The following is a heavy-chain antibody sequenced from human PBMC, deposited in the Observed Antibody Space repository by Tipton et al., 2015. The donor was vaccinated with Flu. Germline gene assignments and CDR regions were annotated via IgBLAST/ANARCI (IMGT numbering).Heavy chain of an antibody. J-gene: IGHJ4*02. Sequence: LRLSCSVFGTSITGYYWSWIRQPAGKGLEWIGRIHTSGSTDYNPSLKSRVTMSIDTSKNQFSLRLSPVTAADTAVYYCASSGFGKGDFLGQGTLVTVSA. D-gene: IGHD3-10*01. CDR1: GTSITGYY. V-gene: IGHV4-4*07. CDR3: ASSGFGKGDF. CDR2: IHTSGST.